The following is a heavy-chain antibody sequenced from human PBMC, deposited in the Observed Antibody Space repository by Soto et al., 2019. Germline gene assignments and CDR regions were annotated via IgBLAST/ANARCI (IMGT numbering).Heavy chain of an antibody. V-gene: IGHV1-3*01. CDR2: INAGNGNS. CDR3: ARCEPNYYDSSGYLDAFDI. D-gene: IGHD3-22*01. J-gene: IGHJ3*02. Sequence: ASVKVSCKASGYTFTSYAMHWVRQAPGKRLEWMGWINAGNGNSKFSQKFQGRVTTTRDTSASTAYMELSSLRSEDTAVYYGARCEPNYYDSSGYLDAFDIWRQGAMSNASS. CDR1: GYTFTSYA.